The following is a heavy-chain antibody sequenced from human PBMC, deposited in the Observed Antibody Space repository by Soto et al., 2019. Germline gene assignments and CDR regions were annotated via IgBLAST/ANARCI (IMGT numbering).Heavy chain of an antibody. J-gene: IGHJ4*02. CDR2: INSDGSST. Sequence: PGGSLRLFCAASGFTFNSYWIHWVRQAPGKGLVWVSRINSDGSSTSYADSVKGRFTISRDNAKNTLYLQMNSLRAEDTAVYYCASSLLTPFDYWGQGTLVTVSS. CDR1: GFTFNSYW. D-gene: IGHD7-27*01. CDR3: ASSLLTPFDY. V-gene: IGHV3-74*01.